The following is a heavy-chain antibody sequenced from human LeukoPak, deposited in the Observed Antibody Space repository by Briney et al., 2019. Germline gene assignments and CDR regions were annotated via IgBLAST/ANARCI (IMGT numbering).Heavy chain of an antibody. CDR3: ATHRITGWYRGIGDY. D-gene: IGHD6-19*01. J-gene: IGHJ4*02. CDR2: FDPEDGET. CDR1: AYTLTELS. Sequence: ASVKVSCKVSAYTLTELSMHWVRQAPGKGLEWMGGFDPEDGETIYAQKFQGRVTMTEDTSTDTAYMELSSLRSEDTAVYYCATHRITGWYRGIGDYWGQGTLVTVSS. V-gene: IGHV1-24*01.